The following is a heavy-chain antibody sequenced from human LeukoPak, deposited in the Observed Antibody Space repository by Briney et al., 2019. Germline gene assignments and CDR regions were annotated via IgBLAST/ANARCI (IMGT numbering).Heavy chain of an antibody. V-gene: IGHV1-69*01. D-gene: IGHD3-9*01. J-gene: IGHJ4*02. CDR2: IIPIFGTA. Sequence: ASVTVSCKASGGTFSSYAISWVRQAPGQGLEGMGGIIPIFGTANYAQKFQGRVTITADESTSTAYMELSSLRSEHTAVYYCARAPDFDWSHLYYSDYWGQGTLVTVSS. CDR1: GGTFSSYA. CDR3: ARAPDFDWSHLYYSDY.